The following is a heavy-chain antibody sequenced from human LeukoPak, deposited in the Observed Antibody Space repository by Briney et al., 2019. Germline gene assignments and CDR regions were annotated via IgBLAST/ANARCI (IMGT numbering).Heavy chain of an antibody. J-gene: IGHJ4*02. CDR3: ARSQLGLGSYFDY. D-gene: IGHD3-10*01. V-gene: IGHV4-39*07. CDR1: GGSISSSSYY. CDR2: IYYSGST. Sequence: PSETLSLTCTVSGGSISSSSYYWGWIRQPPGKGLEWIGSIYYSGSTYYNPSLKSRVTISVDTSKNQFSPKLSSVTAADTAVYYCARSQLGLGSYFDYWGQGTLVTVSS.